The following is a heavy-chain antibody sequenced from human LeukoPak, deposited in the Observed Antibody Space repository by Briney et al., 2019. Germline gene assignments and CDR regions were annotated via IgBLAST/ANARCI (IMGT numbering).Heavy chain of an antibody. D-gene: IGHD3-10*01. J-gene: IGHJ5*02. CDR3: AKSLGITMVRGVNWFDP. CDR1: GFTFSSYW. V-gene: IGHV3-7*03. Sequence: GGSLRLSCAASGFTFSSYWMSWVRQAPGKGLEWVANIKQDGSEKYYVDSVKGRFTISRDNAKNSLYLQMNSLRAEDTAVYYCAKSLGITMVRGVNWFDPWGQGTLVTVSS. CDR2: IKQDGSEK.